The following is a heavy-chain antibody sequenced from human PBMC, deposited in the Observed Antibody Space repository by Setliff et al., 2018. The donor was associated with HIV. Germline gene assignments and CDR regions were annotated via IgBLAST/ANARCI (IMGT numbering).Heavy chain of an antibody. Sequence: SETLSLTCTVSGGSISSDTYYWSWTRQPAGQGLEWIGLIYTSGSSNYNPSSKSRVTISLNTSKNQFSLKLGSVTAADTAVYYCARGNLAHYLDSWGQGTMVTVSS. CDR1: GGSISSDTYY. CDR2: IYTSGSS. V-gene: IGHV4-61*02. CDR3: ARGNLAHYLDS. J-gene: IGHJ3*02. D-gene: IGHD1-26*01.